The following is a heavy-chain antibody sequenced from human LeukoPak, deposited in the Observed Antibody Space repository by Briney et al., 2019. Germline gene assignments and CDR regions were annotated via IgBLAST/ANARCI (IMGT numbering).Heavy chain of an antibody. V-gene: IGHV3-74*01. CDR3: ARALVAGVTLNAFDI. CDR2: IKNDGSST. J-gene: IGHJ3*02. Sequence: GGSLRLSCAASGFTFSTYWMHWVRKAPGKGLVWGARIKNDGSSTNYADSVKCRFTISRDNAKKTLYVQMNSLRAEDTAVYYCARALVAGVTLNAFDIWGQGTMVTVSS. CDR1: GFTFSTYW. D-gene: IGHD2-15*01.